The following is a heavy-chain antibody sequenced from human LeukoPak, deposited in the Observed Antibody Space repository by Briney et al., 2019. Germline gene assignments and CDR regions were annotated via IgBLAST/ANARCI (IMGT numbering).Heavy chain of an antibody. CDR3: AIESPHTQYFQH. Sequence: ASVKFSCKASGYTFTSYFLHWVRQAPGQGLEWMGIVTPSDGGTHYAQRIQDRVTMTSDMSTTTVYMELSSLRSEDTAVYFCAIESPHTQYFQHWGQGTLVTVSS. CDR1: GYTFTSYF. J-gene: IGHJ1*01. V-gene: IGHV1-46*01. CDR2: VTPSDGGT.